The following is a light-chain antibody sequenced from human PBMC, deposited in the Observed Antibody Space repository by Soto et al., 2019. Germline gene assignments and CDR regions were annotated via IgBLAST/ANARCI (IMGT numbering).Light chain of an antibody. CDR1: QSISSY. Sequence: DIHLINYQSSLSPSVGDRVSITFRASQSISSYLNWYQQKPGKAPKLLIYAASSLQSGVPSRFSGSGSGTDFTLTISSLQPEDFATYYCQQSYSTPITFGQGTRLEIK. J-gene: IGKJ5*01. CDR3: QQSYSTPIT. CDR2: AAS. V-gene: IGKV1-39*01.